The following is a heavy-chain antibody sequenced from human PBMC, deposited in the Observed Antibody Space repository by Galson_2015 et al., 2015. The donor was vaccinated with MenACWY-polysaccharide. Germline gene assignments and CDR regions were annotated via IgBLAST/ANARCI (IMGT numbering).Heavy chain of an antibody. CDR2: IGGSGSGTI. CDR3: ARVAYSSRTFDS. CDR1: GFTFSNYA. V-gene: IGHV3-23*01. Sequence: SLRLSCAASGFTFSNYAMSWVRQAPGKGLEWVSTIGGSGSGTIYYAESVKGRFTISRDNAQSSLYLQLNSLRDEDTAVYYCARVAYSSRTFDSWGQGTLVTVSS. D-gene: IGHD4-11*01. J-gene: IGHJ4*02.